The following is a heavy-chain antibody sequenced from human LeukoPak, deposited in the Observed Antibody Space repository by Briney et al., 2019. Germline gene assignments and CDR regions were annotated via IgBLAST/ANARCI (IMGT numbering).Heavy chain of an antibody. CDR2: INSDGSST. Sequence: PGGSLRLSCAASGFTFSSCAMSWVRQVPGKGLVWVSHINSDGSSTTYADSVKGRLTISRDNAQNTLYLQVNRLRAEESAVYYCARKRGGYHSGDYWGQGTLVTVSS. J-gene: IGHJ4*02. D-gene: IGHD5-12*01. CDR1: GFTFSSCA. CDR3: ARKRGGYHSGDY. V-gene: IGHV3-74*01.